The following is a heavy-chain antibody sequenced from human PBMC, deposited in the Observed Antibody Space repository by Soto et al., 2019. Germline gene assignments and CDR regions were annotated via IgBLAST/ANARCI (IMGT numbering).Heavy chain of an antibody. CDR3: ARSTPGNPFDI. CDR2: ISAGGRSI. D-gene: IGHD3-10*01. Sequence: PGGSMELSSAASGFSFTSYTMNWVRQAPGKGLEWVASISAGGRSIYYADSLKGRSTVSRDNAKSSLYLQMNSLRAEDTAVYYCARSTPGNPFDIWGQGTMVTVSS. CDR1: GFSFTSYT. V-gene: IGHV3-21*01. J-gene: IGHJ3*02.